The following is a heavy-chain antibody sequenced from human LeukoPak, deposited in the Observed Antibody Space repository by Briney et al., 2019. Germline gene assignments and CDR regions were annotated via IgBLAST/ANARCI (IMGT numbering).Heavy chain of an antibody. CDR3: ARSTQWKTNWYFDL. J-gene: IGHJ2*01. V-gene: IGHV3-13*01. CDR1: GFTFSDYD. D-gene: IGHD1-1*01. CDR2: IHTAAYSRLT. Sequence: GGSLRLSCEASGFTFSDYDIHWVRQGPGKGLEWVSSIHTAAYSRLTYYSGSVKGRFTISREDAKNSAYLQIDSLRDGDTAIYFCARSTQWKTNWYFDLWGRGTLVSVSS.